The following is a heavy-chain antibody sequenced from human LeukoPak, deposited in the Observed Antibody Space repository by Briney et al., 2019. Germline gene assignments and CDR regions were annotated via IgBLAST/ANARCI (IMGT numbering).Heavy chain of an antibody. Sequence: GGSLRLSCAASGFTFSSYGMTWVRQAPGKGLEWVSSVSGSDNKTYYADSVKGRFTISRDNSKNTLFLQMNSLRAEDTAVYYCAKKGVGYGDYYYFYAMDVWGQGTTVTVSS. CDR3: AKKGVGYGDYYYFYAMDV. D-gene: IGHD4-17*01. CDR1: GFTFSSYG. V-gene: IGHV3-23*01. CDR2: VSGSDNKT. J-gene: IGHJ6*02.